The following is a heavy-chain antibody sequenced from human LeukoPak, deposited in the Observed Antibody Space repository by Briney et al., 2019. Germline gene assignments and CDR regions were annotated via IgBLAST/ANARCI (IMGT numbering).Heavy chain of an antibody. J-gene: IGHJ4*02. V-gene: IGHV1-3*01. CDR1: GYTFTSYA. Sequence: GASVKVSCMASGYTFTSYAMHWVRQAPGQRLEWMGWINAGNGNTKYSQKFQGRVTITRDTSASTAYMELSSLRSEDTAVYYCARKYYDILTGYSHLDYWGQGTLVTVSS. D-gene: IGHD3-9*01. CDR3: ARKYYDILTGYSHLDY. CDR2: INAGNGNT.